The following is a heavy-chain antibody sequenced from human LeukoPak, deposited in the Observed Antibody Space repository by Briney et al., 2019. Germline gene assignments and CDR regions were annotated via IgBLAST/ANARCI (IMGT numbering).Heavy chain of an antibody. D-gene: IGHD3-10*01. CDR1: GYTFTGYY. Sequence: ASVKVSCKASGYTFTGYYMHWVRQAPGQGLEWMGWINPNSGGTNYAQKFQGRVTMTRDKSISTAYMELSRLRSDDTAVYYCARDHYYGSGSPTHDYWGQGTLVTVSS. CDR2: INPNSGGT. J-gene: IGHJ4*02. V-gene: IGHV1-2*02. CDR3: ARDHYYGSGSPTHDY.